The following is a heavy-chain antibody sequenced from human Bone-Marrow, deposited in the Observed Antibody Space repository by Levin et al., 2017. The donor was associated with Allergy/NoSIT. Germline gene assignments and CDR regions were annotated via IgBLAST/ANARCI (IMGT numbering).Heavy chain of an antibody. J-gene: IGHJ6*02. Sequence: PGGSLRLSCAASGFTFSSYGMHWVRQAPGKGLEWVAVIWYDGSNKYYADSVKGRFTISRDNSKNTLYLQMNSLRAEDTAVYYCAREVGDGYTVGMDVWGQGTTVTVSS. CDR1: GFTFSSYG. V-gene: IGHV3-33*01. D-gene: IGHD5-24*01. CDR2: IWYDGSNK. CDR3: AREVGDGYTVGMDV.